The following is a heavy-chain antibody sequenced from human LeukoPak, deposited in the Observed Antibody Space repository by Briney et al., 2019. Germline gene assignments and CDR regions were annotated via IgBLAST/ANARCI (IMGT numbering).Heavy chain of an antibody. J-gene: IGHJ4*02. D-gene: IGHD6-19*01. V-gene: IGHV1-2*02. CDR1: GYTFIDYY. CDR2: INPNSGGT. Sequence: ASVKVSCKASGYTFIDYYMHWVRQAPGQGLEWMGWINPNSGGTDYAQKFQGRVTMTRDTSISTAYMELSRLRSDDTAVYYCARGGYNTGWEVDYWGQGTLVTVSS. CDR3: ARGGYNTGWEVDY.